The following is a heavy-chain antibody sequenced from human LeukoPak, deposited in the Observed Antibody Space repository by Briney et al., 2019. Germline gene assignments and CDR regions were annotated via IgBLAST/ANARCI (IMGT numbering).Heavy chain of an antibody. D-gene: IGHD2-2*02. J-gene: IGHJ4*02. Sequence: PGGSLRLSCAASGFTFSSYSMNWVRQAPGKGLEWVSSISSSSSYIYYADSVKGRFTISRDNAKNSLYLQMNSLRAEDTAVYHCARDPPGYCSSTSCHNGDYWGQGTLVTVSS. CDR3: ARDPPGYCSSTSCHNGDY. CDR2: ISSSSSYI. V-gene: IGHV3-21*01. CDR1: GFTFSSYS.